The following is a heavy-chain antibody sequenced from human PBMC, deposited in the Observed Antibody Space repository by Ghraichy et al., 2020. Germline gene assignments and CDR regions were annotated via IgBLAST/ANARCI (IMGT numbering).Heavy chain of an antibody. Sequence: SETLSLTCTVSGGSISSYYWSWIRQPPGKGLEWIGYIFYSGRTNYNPSLKSRVTISVDTSKNQFSLKLTSVTAADTAIYYCARDSRSGWHYFDFWGQGTLVTVSS. D-gene: IGHD6-19*01. CDR3: ARDSRSGWHYFDF. CDR2: IFYSGRT. CDR1: GGSISSYY. J-gene: IGHJ4*02. V-gene: IGHV4-59*01.